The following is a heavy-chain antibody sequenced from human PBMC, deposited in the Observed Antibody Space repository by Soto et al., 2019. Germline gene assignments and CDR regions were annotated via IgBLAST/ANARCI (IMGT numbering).Heavy chain of an antibody. J-gene: IGHJ4*02. CDR3: ARGDYYDSSGYQVPLFDY. D-gene: IGHD3-22*01. Sequence: ASVKVSCKASGYTFTGYYMHWVRQAPGQGPEWMGWINPNSGGTNYAQKFQGWVTMTRDTSISTAYMELSRLRSDDTAVYYCARGDYYDSSGYQVPLFDYWGQGTLVTVSS. CDR1: GYTFTGYY. V-gene: IGHV1-2*04. CDR2: INPNSGGT.